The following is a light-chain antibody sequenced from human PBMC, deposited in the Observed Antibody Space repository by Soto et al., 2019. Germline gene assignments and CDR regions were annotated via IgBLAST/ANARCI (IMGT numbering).Light chain of an antibody. V-gene: IGLV2-8*01. CDR1: SSDVGGYNY. CDR2: EVS. Sequence: QSALTQPPSASGSPGQSVTISCTGTSSDVGGYNYVSWYQQHPGKAPKLIIYEVSKRPSGVPDRFSGSKSGTSASLAITGLQAEDEADYYCQSYDNSLSVYVFGTGTKVTV. CDR3: QSYDNSLSVYV. J-gene: IGLJ1*01.